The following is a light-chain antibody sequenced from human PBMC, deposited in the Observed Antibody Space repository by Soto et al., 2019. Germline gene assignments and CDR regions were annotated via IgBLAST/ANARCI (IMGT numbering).Light chain of an antibody. Sequence: EIVMTQSPGTLSLSPGESATLSCRASESASNTLAWYQQQPGQAPRLLIYGASNRATGIPARFSGSGSGTEFTLTISRLESVDFAVYYCQQYASLRTFGQGTKVEI. CDR3: QQYASLRT. CDR2: GAS. J-gene: IGKJ1*01. CDR1: ESASNT. V-gene: IGKV3D-15*01.